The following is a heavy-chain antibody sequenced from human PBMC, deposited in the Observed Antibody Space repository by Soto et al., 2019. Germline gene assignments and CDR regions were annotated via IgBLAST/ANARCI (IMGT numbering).Heavy chain of an antibody. J-gene: IGHJ4*02. Sequence: TLSLTCTVSGGSISSGDYYWSWIRQPPGKGLEWIGYIYYSGSTYYNPSLKSRVTISVDTSKNQFSLKLSSVTAADTAVYYCARSFGVAADGPFDYWGQGIRVTVSS. CDR1: GGSISSGDYY. CDR3: ARSFGVAADGPFDY. V-gene: IGHV4-30-4*01. CDR2: IYYSGST. D-gene: IGHD6-13*01.